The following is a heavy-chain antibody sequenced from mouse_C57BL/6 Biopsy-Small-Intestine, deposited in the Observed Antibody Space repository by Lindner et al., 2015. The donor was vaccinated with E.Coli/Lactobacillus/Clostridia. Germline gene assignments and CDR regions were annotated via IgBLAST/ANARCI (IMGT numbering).Heavy chain of an antibody. CDR2: IYPGSGNT. CDR3: ARSDPYGSIISYWYFDV. J-gene: IGHJ1*03. Sequence: VQLQESGPELVKPGASVKISCKASGYTFTDYYINWVKQRPGQGLEWIGWIYPGSGNTKYNEKFKGKATLTVDTSSSTAYMQLSSLTSEDSAVYFCARSDPYGSIISYWYFDVWGTGTTVTVSS. V-gene: IGHV1-84*01. CDR1: GYTFTDYY. D-gene: IGHD1-1*01.